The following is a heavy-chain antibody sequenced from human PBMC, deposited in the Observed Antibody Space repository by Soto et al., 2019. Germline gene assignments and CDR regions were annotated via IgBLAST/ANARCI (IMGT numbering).Heavy chain of an antibody. CDR3: ARDRYCSSTSCYIVLDP. Sequence: ASVKVSCKASGYTFTSYAMHWVRQAPGQRLEWMGWINAGNGNTKYSQKFQGRVTIHRDTSASTAYMELSSLRSEDTAVYYCARDRYCSSTSCYIVLDPWGQGTLVTVSS. J-gene: IGHJ5*02. V-gene: IGHV1-3*01. CDR2: INAGNGNT. CDR1: GYTFTSYA. D-gene: IGHD2-2*02.